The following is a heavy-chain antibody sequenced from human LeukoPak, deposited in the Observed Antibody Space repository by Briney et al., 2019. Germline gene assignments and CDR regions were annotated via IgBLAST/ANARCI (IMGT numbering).Heavy chain of an antibody. CDR1: GGSMSPYY. Sequence: SETLSLTCTVSGGSMSPYYWSWIRQPAGKGLEWIGRIYTSGSTNYNPSLKSRVTMSVDTSKNQFSLKLSSVTAADTAVYYCARPLDYYDSSGYYYWGQGTLVTVSS. J-gene: IGHJ4*02. V-gene: IGHV4-4*07. CDR2: IYTSGST. D-gene: IGHD3-22*01. CDR3: ARPLDYYDSSGYYY.